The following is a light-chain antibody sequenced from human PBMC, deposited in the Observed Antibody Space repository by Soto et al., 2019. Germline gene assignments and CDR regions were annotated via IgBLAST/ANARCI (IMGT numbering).Light chain of an antibody. CDR3: KEYGRSPTLT. CDR1: QSVSSN. CDR2: GAC. Sequence: EIVMTQSPATLSVPPGERATLSCRASQSVSSNLSWYQQKPGQAPRLLIYGACSRATGIRDRFSGSGSETDCALAVSSLEAEDVAVYFCKEYGRSPTLTFGGGTKVDIK. V-gene: IGKV3-20*01. J-gene: IGKJ4*02.